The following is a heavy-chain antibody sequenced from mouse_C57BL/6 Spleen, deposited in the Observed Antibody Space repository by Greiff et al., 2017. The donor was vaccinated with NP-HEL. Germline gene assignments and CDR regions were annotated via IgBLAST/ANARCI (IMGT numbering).Heavy chain of an antibody. Sequence: EVKVEESGEGLVKPGGSLKLSCAASGFTFSSYAMSWVRQTPEKRLEWVAYISSGGDYIYYADTVKGRFTISRDNARNTLYLQMSSLKSEDTAMYYCTREGRYGRGYFDVWGTGTTVTVSS. CDR2: ISSGGDYI. D-gene: IGHD1-1*01. CDR1: GFTFSSYA. J-gene: IGHJ1*03. V-gene: IGHV5-9-1*02. CDR3: TREGRYGRGYFDV.